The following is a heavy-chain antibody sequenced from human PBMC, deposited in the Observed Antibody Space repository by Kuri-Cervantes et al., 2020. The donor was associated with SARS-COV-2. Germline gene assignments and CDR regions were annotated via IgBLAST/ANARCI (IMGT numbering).Heavy chain of an antibody. CDR1: GFTFTSSG. J-gene: IGHJ4*02. Sequence: ASVKVSCKASGFTFTSSGISWVRQAPGQGLEWMGWISAYNGNTNYAQKLQGRVTMTRDTSTSTVYMELSSLRSEDTAVYYCTRPVPTIAAADPYYFDYWGQGTLVTVSS. CDR2: ISAYNGNT. D-gene: IGHD6-13*01. V-gene: IGHV1-18*01. CDR3: TRPVPTIAAADPYYFDY.